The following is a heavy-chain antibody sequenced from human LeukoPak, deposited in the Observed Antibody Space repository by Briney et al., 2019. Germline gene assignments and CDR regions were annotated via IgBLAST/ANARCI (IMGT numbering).Heavy chain of an antibody. CDR3: ARSELVRGAFDI. CDR1: GYTFTSYY. V-gene: IGHV1-46*01. Sequence: ASVKVSCKASGYTFTSYYMHWVRQAPGQGLEWMGIINPSGGSTSYAQKFQGRVTMTRDMSTSTVYMELSSLRSEDTAVYYCARSELVRGAFDIWGQGTMVTVSS. D-gene: IGHD6-13*01. J-gene: IGHJ3*02. CDR2: INPSGGST.